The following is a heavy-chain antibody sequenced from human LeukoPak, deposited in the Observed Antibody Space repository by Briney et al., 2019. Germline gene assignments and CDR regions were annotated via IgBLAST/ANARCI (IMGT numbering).Heavy chain of an antibody. CDR2: NKYDGSES. Sequence: GGPLRLSCAASGFTLSGHWMHWFRQPPGKGLAWVSRNKYDGSESYYADSVKGRFTISRDNAKNTLYLQMNSLRVEDTAVYYCARVVVGATFDAFDIWGQGTMVTVSS. CDR1: GFTLSGHW. V-gene: IGHV3-74*01. J-gene: IGHJ3*02. D-gene: IGHD1-26*01. CDR3: ARVVVGATFDAFDI.